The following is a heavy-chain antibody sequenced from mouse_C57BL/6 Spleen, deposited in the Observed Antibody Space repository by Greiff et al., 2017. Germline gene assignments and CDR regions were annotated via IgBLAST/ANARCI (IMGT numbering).Heavy chain of an antibody. Sequence: EVMLVESGGGLVKPGGSLKLSCAASGFTFSDYGMHWVRQAPEKGLEWVAYISSGSSTIYYADTVKGRFTISRDNAKNTLFLQMTSLRSEDTAMYYCATMVTRDLDYWGQGTSVTVSS. D-gene: IGHD2-2*01. CDR1: GFTFSDYG. V-gene: IGHV5-17*01. J-gene: IGHJ4*01. CDR3: ATMVTRDLDY. CDR2: ISSGSSTI.